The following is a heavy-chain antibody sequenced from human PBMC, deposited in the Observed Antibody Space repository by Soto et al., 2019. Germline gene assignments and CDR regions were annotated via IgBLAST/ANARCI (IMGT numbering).Heavy chain of an antibody. J-gene: IGHJ5*02. CDR2: INPNSGAT. V-gene: IGHV1-2*02. CDR1: GYTFTGYF. Sequence: QVQLAQSGAEVTKPGASVKVSCKTSGYTFTGYFIHWVRQAPGQGLEWMAYINPNSGATKYAQKFQGRVTLTRDTSINTAYMEMSMLTSNDTAVYYCARGGGTVLAPLPWGQGTLVTVSS. D-gene: IGHD3-10*01. CDR3: ARGGGTVLAPLP.